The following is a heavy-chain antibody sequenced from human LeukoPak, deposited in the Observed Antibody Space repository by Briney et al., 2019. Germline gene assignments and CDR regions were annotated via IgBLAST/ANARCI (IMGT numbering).Heavy chain of an antibody. D-gene: IGHD3-22*01. CDR1: GGTFSSYA. CDR3: ATPGGYYYDSSGYYYGDY. J-gene: IGHJ4*02. CDR2: IIPIFGTA. V-gene: IGHV1-69*13. Sequence: ASVKASCKASGGTFSSYAISWVRQAPGQGLEWMGGIIPIFGTANYAQKFQGRVTITADESTSTAYMELSSLRSEDTAVYYCATPGGYYYDSSGYYYGDYWGQGTLVTVSS.